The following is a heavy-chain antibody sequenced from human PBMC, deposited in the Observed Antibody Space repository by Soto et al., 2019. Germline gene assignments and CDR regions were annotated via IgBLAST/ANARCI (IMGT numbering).Heavy chain of an antibody. J-gene: IGHJ6*04. D-gene: IGHD2-8*02. CDR3: ARGRDTELVDGYGMDF. CDR2: INPNSGGT. CDR1: GYTFTGYY. Sequence: QVQLVQSGAEVKKPGASVKVSCKASGYTFTGYYMHWVRQAPGQGLEGMGWINPNSGGTNYAQKFQGWVTMTRDTSISTAYLELSRLRSADTAVYYCARGRDTELVDGYGMDFWGKWTTVTVSS. V-gene: IGHV1-2*04.